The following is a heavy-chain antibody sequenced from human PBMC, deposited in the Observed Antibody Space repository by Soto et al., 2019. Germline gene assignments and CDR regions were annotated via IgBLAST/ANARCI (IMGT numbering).Heavy chain of an antibody. CDR1: GGTFSSYF. Sequence: QVQLVQSGAEVKKAGSSVKVSCKVSGGTFSSYFINWVRQAPGQGLEWVGGIIPVFGTASYAEKFQGRVTITADESTSTAYLELSSLRPDDTAVYYCARETASAAAAYYYYGLDVWGQGTTVTVPS. V-gene: IGHV1-69*01. CDR2: IIPVFGTA. D-gene: IGHD6-13*01. CDR3: ARETASAAAAYYYYGLDV. J-gene: IGHJ6*02.